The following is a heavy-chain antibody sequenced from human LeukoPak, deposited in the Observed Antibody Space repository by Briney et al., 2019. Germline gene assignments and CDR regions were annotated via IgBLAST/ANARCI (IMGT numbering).Heavy chain of an antibody. CDR1: GYTFTSYG. Sequence: VASLKVSCKASGYTFTSYGISWVRQAPGQGLEWMGWTSAYNGNTNYAQKLQGRVTMTTDTSTSTAYMELRSLRSDDTAVYYCARQNYYDSSGYYESNDYWGQGTLVTVSS. V-gene: IGHV1-18*01. J-gene: IGHJ4*02. D-gene: IGHD3-22*01. CDR2: TSAYNGNT. CDR3: ARQNYYDSSGYYESNDY.